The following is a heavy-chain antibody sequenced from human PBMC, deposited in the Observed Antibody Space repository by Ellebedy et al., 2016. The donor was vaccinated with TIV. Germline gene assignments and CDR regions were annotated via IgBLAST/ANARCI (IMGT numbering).Heavy chain of an antibody. J-gene: IGHJ3*01. CDR3: ARLLQHSDAFDF. CDR2: IYYSGST. CDR1: GASISSYY. Sequence: MPSETLSLTCTVSGASISSYYWSWIRQPPGTGLEWIGYIYYSGSTNSNPSLRSRVLMSIEKSKNQFSLKLSSVTAADTAVYYCARLLQHSDAFDFWGQGAVVTVAS. V-gene: IGHV4-59*08.